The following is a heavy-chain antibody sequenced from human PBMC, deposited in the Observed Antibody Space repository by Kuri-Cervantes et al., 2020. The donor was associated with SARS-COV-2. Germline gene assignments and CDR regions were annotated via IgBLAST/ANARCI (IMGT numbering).Heavy chain of an antibody. J-gene: IGHJ4*02. D-gene: IGHD3-16*01. CDR3: ATRYGHSFAYGY. V-gene: IGHV5-10-1*01. Sequence: GGSLRLSCKGSGYIFTSYWISWVRQMPGKGLEWMGRIDPSDSETNYSPSFEGHVTMSVDKSINTAYLQWSSLKASDTATYYCATRYGHSFAYGYWGQGSLVTVSS. CDR1: GYIFTSYW. CDR2: IDPSDSET.